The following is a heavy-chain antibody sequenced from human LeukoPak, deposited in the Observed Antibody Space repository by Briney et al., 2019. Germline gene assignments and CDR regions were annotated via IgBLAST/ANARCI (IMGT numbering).Heavy chain of an antibody. CDR3: ARDLGYYGSGSYYKNWFDP. D-gene: IGHD3-10*01. J-gene: IGHJ5*02. Sequence: ASVKVSCKASGYTFTGYYMHWVRQAPGQGLEWMGWINPNSGGTNYAQKFQGRVTMTRDTSISTAYMELSRLRSDDTAVYYCARDLGYYGSGSYYKNWFDPWGQGTLVTVSS. CDR2: INPNSGGT. V-gene: IGHV1-2*02. CDR1: GYTFTGYY.